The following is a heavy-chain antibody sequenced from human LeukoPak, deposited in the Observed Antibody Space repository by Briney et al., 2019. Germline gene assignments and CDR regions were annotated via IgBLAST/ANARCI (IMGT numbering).Heavy chain of an antibody. D-gene: IGHD2-21*01. J-gene: IGHJ4*02. Sequence: GGSLRLSCAASGFTFSSYWMSWVRQAPGQGLEWVANIKQDGREKYYVDSVKGRFTISRDNAKNSLYLQMNSLRAEDTAVYYCARAKGLADWNFDYWGQGTLVTVSS. CDR2: IKQDGREK. CDR1: GFTFSSYW. V-gene: IGHV3-7*01. CDR3: ARAKGLADWNFDY.